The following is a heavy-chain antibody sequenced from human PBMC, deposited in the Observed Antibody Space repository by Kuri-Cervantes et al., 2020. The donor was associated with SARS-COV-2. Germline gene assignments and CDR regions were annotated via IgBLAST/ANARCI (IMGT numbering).Heavy chain of an antibody. CDR1: GFTVNNNY. J-gene: IGHJ4*02. Sequence: GESLKISCAASGFTVNNNYMAWVRQAPGKGLQWVSIIYGDGSTFYADSVKGRFTISRDNSKNTPFLQMNSLRIEDTALYYCARVGSGPGGVDHWGQGTLVTVSS. V-gene: IGHV3-66*02. CDR2: IYGDGST. D-gene: IGHD6-19*01. CDR3: ARVGSGPGGVDH.